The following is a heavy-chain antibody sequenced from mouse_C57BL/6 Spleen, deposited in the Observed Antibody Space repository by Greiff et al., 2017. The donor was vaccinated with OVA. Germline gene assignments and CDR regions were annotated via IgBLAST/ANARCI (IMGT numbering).Heavy chain of an antibody. V-gene: IGHV1-80*01. CDR3: ARSPHYGSSYPYWYFDV. CDR1: GYAFSSYW. J-gene: IGHJ1*03. CDR2: IYPGDGDT. D-gene: IGHD1-1*01. Sequence: VQLQQSGAELVKPGASVKISCKASGYAFSSYWMNWVKQRPGKGLEWIGQIYPGDGDTNYNGKFKGKATLTADKSSSTAYMQLSSLTSEDSAVYFCARSPHYGSSYPYWYFDVWGTGTTVTVSS.